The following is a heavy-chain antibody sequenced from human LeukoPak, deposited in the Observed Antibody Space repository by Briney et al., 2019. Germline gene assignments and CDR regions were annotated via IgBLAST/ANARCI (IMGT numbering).Heavy chain of an antibody. CDR1: GGSISSYY. V-gene: IGHV4-4*09. CDR2: IYTSGST. D-gene: IGHD6-19*01. J-gene: IGHJ4*02. Sequence: SETLSLTCTVSGGSISSYYWSCIRHPPGKGLEWIGYIYTSGSTNYNPSLKSRVTISVDTSKNQFSLKLSSVTAADTAVYYCARHKFSRGSWYFDYWGQGTLVTVSS. CDR3: ARHKFSRGSWYFDY.